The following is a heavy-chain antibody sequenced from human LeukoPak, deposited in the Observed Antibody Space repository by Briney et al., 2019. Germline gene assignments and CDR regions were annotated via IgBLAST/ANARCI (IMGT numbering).Heavy chain of an antibody. CDR2: ISFDGSNK. CDR3: ARDRGGYDLLYYFDY. CDR1: GFTFSSLA. V-gene: IGHV3-30*04. J-gene: IGHJ4*02. Sequence: PGGSLRLSGAASGFTFSSLAMDWVRQVPGKGPGWVAVISFDGSNKYYADSVKGRFTISRDNSKNTLYLQMNSLRAEDAAVYYCARDRGGYDLLYYFDYWGQGTLVTVSS. D-gene: IGHD5-12*01.